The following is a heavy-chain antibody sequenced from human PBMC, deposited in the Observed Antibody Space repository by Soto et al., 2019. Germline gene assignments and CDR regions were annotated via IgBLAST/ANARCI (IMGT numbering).Heavy chain of an antibody. Sequence: GGSLRLSCAASGFTFSSYAMGWVRQAPGKGLEWVSGISGSGGSTYYADSVTGRFTISRDNSRNTLFLQMDSLRAEDTAVYYCAKGTYSGRFDYWGQGTLVTVSS. CDR2: ISGSGGST. D-gene: IGHD1-26*01. CDR3: AKGTYSGRFDY. V-gene: IGHV3-23*01. J-gene: IGHJ4*02. CDR1: GFTFSSYA.